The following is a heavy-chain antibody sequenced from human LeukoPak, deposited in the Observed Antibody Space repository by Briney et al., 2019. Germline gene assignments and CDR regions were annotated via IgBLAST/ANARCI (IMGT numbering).Heavy chain of an antibody. D-gene: IGHD2-15*01. CDR1: GGSFSSYY. J-gene: IGHJ4*02. CDR2: IYYSGST. Sequence: PWETLSLTCTVSGGSFSSYYLSWIRQPPGKGLEWIGYIYYSGSTNYNPSLKRRVTISVDTSKNQFSLKLSSVTAAATAVYYCAREDGSGDGSYSFDFWCQGTVVIV. V-gene: IGHV4-59*01. CDR3: AREDGSGDGSYSFDF.